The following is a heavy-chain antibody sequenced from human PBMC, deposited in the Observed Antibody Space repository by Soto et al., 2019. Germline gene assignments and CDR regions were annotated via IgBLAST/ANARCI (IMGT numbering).Heavy chain of an antibody. D-gene: IGHD3-9*01. CDR2: IYSGGST. J-gene: IGHJ5*02. Sequence: EVQLVESGGGLVKPGGSLRLSCAASGFTVSSNYMSWVRQAPGKGLEGASVIYSGGSTYYADSVKGRFTISRDNSKNTLYLQMNSLRAEDTAVYYCARDQYDILTGYYLTSWFDPWGQGTLVTVSS. CDR3: ARDQYDILTGYYLTSWFDP. CDR1: GFTVSSNY. V-gene: IGHV3-66*01.